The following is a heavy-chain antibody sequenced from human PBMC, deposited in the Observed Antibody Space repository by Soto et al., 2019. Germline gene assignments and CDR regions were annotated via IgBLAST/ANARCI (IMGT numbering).Heavy chain of an antibody. V-gene: IGHV1-46*01. CDR3: ARDLGYNWNYGLDLDY. J-gene: IGHJ4*02. CDR1: GYTFTSYY. Sequence: QVQLVQSGAEVKKPGASVKVSCKASGYTFTSYYRHWVRQAPGQGLEWMGIINPSGGSTSYAQKFQGRDTMTRDTSTSTVYMELSSLRSEDTAVYYCARDLGYNWNYGLDLDYWGQGTLVTVSS. D-gene: IGHD1-7*01. CDR2: INPSGGST.